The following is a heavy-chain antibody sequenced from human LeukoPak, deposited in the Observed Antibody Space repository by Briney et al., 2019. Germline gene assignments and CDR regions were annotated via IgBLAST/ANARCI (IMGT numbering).Heavy chain of an antibody. V-gene: IGHV1-69*04. Sequence: GASVKVSCKISGGSFSSFGISWVRQAPGQGLEWMGRIIPLLGITNYAQNFQGRVTITADKSTNTAYMELNTLRSDDTSVYYCARSPAGMAFDYWGQGTLVAVSS. CDR2: IIPLLGIT. CDR1: GGSFSSFG. J-gene: IGHJ4*02. D-gene: IGHD5-18*01. CDR3: ARSPAGMAFDY.